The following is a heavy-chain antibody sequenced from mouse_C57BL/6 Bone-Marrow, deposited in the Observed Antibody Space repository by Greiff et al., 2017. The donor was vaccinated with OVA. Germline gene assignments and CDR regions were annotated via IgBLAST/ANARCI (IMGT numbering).Heavy chain of an antibody. Sequence: EVQGVESGGGLVQPGGSLSLSCAASGFTFTDYYMSWVRQPPGKALEWLGFIRNKANGYTTEYSASVKGRFTISRAHSQSILYLQMNALGAEDDATYYGAGRGLRRGGFAYWGQGTLVTVSA. J-gene: IGHJ3*01. CDR2: IRNKANGYTT. V-gene: IGHV7-3*01. D-gene: IGHD2-4*01. CDR3: AGRGLRRGGFAY. CDR1: GFTFTDYY.